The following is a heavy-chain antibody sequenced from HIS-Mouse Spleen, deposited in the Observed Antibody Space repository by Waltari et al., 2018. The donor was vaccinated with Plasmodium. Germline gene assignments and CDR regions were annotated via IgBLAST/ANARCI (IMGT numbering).Heavy chain of an antibody. CDR3: ARGPGDIVATTFDY. V-gene: IGHV4-34*01. Sequence: QVQLQQWGAGLLKPSETLSLPCAVHGGSFSVHSWSWIRQPPGKGREWIGEINHSGSTNYNPSLKSRVTISVDTSKNQFALKLSSVTAADTAVYYCARGPGDIVATTFDYWGQGTLVTVSS. CDR2: INHSGST. D-gene: IGHD5-12*01. J-gene: IGHJ4*02. CDR1: GGSFSVHS.